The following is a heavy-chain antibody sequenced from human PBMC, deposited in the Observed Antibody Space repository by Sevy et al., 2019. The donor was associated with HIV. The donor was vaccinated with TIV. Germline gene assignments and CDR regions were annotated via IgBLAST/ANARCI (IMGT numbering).Heavy chain of an antibody. D-gene: IGHD2-15*01. Sequence: AAVKVSCKASGFTFTSSAVQWVRQARGQRLEWIGWIVVGSGNTNYTQKFQERVTITRDMSTSTAYMELSSLRSEDTAVYYCAADDCSGGSCYQTLGYYYYYMDVWGKGTTVTVSS. V-gene: IGHV1-58*01. CDR2: IVVGSGNT. CDR3: AADDCSGGSCYQTLGYYYYYMDV. CDR1: GFTFTSSA. J-gene: IGHJ6*03.